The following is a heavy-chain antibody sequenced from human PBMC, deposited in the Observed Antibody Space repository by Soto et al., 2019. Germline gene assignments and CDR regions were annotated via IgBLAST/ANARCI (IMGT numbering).Heavy chain of an antibody. D-gene: IGHD6-19*01. CDR2: ISAYNGNT. CDR1: GYTFTSYG. V-gene: IGHV1-18*01. Sequence: ASVKVSCKASGYTFTSYGISWVRQAPGQGLEWMGWISAYNGNTNYAQKLQGRVTMTTDTSTSTAYMELRSLRSDDTAVYYCARDPRPQQNSSGWCDYWGQGTLLTVSS. CDR3: ARDPRPQQNSSGWCDY. J-gene: IGHJ4*02.